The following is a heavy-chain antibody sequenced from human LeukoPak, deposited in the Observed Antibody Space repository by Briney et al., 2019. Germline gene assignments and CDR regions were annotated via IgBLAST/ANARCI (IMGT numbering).Heavy chain of an antibody. CDR1: GFSFSSYW. V-gene: IGHV3-74*01. Sequence: GGSLTLSCAASGFSFSSYWMHWVRQAPGKGLAWVSCISSDGSSTIYADSVKGRFTISRDNAKNTLYLQMNSLRAEDTAVYYCARLGSGSTLDCWGQGILVTVAS. J-gene: IGHJ4*02. D-gene: IGHD3-10*01. CDR2: ISSDGSST. CDR3: ARLGSGSTLDC.